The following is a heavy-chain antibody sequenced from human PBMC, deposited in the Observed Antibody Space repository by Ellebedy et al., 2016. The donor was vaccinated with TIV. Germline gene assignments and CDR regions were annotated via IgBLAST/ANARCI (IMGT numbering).Heavy chain of an antibody. V-gene: IGHV1-18*01. CDR3: ARADYSSGWTNFDY. J-gene: IGHJ4*02. Sequence: ASVKVSXXASGYTLTNYGISWVRQAPGQGLEWMGWNTVYNGNTDYAQKVQGRVTMTTDTSTSTAYMELRSLRSDDTAVYYCARADYSSGWTNFDYWGQGTLVTVSS. CDR2: NTVYNGNT. D-gene: IGHD6-19*01. CDR1: GYTLTNYG.